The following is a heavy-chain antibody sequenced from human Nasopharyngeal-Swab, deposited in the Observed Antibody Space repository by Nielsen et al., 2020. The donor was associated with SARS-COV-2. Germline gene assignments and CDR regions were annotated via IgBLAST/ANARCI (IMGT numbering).Heavy chain of an antibody. CDR1: GFTVSSNY. CDR3: AREGIFHWFDP. Sequence: GGSLRLSCAASGFTVSSNYMSWVRQAPGKGLEWVSVIYSGGITYYADSVKGRFTISRDNSKNPLYLQMNSLRAEDTAVYYCAREGIFHWFDPWGQGTLVTVSS. CDR2: IYSGGIT. J-gene: IGHJ5*02. D-gene: IGHD3-10*01. V-gene: IGHV3-53*01.